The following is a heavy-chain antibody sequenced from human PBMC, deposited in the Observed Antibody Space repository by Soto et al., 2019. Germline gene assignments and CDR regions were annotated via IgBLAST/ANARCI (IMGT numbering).Heavy chain of an antibody. CDR2: IKSKTDGGTT. CDR3: TTAGPDTGGYLDP. D-gene: IGHD6-13*01. Sequence: EVQLVESGGGLVKPGGSLRLSCAASGFTFSNAWMNWVRQAPGKGLEWVGRIKSKTDGGTTDYAAPAKGRFTISRDDSKNTLYLQMNSLKTEDTAVYYCTTAGPDTGGYLDPWGQGTLVTVSS. J-gene: IGHJ5*02. CDR1: GFTFSNAW. V-gene: IGHV3-15*07.